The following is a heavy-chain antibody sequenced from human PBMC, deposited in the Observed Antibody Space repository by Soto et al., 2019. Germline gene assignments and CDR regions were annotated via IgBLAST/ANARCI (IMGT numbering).Heavy chain of an antibody. CDR1: GDTFNFYT. V-gene: IGHV1-69*02. CDR2: FNPILSFS. CDR3: ATSFGSGSRAFDY. J-gene: IGHJ4*02. D-gene: IGHD3-10*01. Sequence: SVKVSCKASGDTFNFYTINCVRQAPGLGLEWMGRFNPILSFSNSALKFQGRVTLTADKSTSTAYMVLSSLRSEDTAIYYCATSFGSGSRAFDYWGQGALVTVSS.